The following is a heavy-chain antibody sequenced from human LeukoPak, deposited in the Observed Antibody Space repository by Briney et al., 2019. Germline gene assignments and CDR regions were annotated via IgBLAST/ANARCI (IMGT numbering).Heavy chain of an antibody. CDR2: ISYDGSNK. J-gene: IGHJ2*01. CDR3: AKPYCGGDCYPGDWYFDL. D-gene: IGHD2-21*02. Sequence: GGSLRLSCAASGFTFSSYSMNWVRQAPGKGLEWVAVISYDGSNKYYADSVKGRFTISRDSSKNTLYLQMNSLRAEDTAVYYCAKPYCGGDCYPGDWYFDLWGRGTLVTVSS. CDR1: GFTFSSYS. V-gene: IGHV3-30*18.